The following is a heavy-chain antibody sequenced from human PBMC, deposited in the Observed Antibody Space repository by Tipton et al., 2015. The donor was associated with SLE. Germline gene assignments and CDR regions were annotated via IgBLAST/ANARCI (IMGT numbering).Heavy chain of an antibody. J-gene: IGHJ6*02. CDR2: IFSSGSA. Sequence: AVSGFGVSTRYMNWVRQAPGKGLEWVSVIFSSGSAYYADSVKGRFTISRDNSENTLYLQMDSLRDEDTAIYYCAKGNFFMVTFGGRDYAMDVWGQGTTVTVSS. D-gene: IGHD3-16*01. V-gene: IGHV3-53*01. CDR3: AKGNFFMVTFGGRDYAMDV. CDR1: GFGVSTRY.